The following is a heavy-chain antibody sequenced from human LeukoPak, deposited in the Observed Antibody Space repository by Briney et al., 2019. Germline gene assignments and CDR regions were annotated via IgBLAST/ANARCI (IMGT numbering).Heavy chain of an antibody. CDR1: GGSISSGGYY. CDR3: ARVYGLGAQFDY. D-gene: IGHD4-17*01. CDR2: IYYSGST. Sequence: PSQTLSLTCTVSGGSISSGGYYWSGMRQHPGKGLEWIGYIYYSGSTYYNPSLKSRVTISVDTSKNQFSLKLSSVTAADTAVYYCARVYGLGAQFDYWGQGTLVTVSS. V-gene: IGHV4-31*03. J-gene: IGHJ4*02.